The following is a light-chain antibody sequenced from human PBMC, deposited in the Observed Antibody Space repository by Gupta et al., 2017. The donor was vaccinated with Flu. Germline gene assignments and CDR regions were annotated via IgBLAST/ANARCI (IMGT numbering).Light chain of an antibody. CDR2: DVS. V-gene: IGLV2-14*04. J-gene: IGLJ1*01. Sequence: ITTCWPGTSSDVGTYKYVSWYQQHPGRAHKLMIYDVSKRPSGVSNRFSGSKSGNTASLTISGLQAEDEADYYCISDTNIPSYVFGTGTKVTVL. CDR3: ISDTNIPSYV. CDR1: SSDVGTYKY.